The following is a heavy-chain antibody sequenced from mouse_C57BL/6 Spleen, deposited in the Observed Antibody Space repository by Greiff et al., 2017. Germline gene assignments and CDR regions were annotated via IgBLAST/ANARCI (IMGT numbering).Heavy chain of an antibody. CDR1: GYAFSSSW. J-gene: IGHJ1*03. CDR2: IYPGDGDT. Sequence: VQLQQSGPELVKPGASVKISCKASGYAFSSSWMNWVKQRPGKGLEWIGRIYPGDGDTNYNGKFKGKATLTADKSSSTAYMQLSSLTSEDSAVYFCARRAYYDYDFDVWGTGTTVTVSS. D-gene: IGHD2-4*01. V-gene: IGHV1-82*01. CDR3: ARRAYYDYDFDV.